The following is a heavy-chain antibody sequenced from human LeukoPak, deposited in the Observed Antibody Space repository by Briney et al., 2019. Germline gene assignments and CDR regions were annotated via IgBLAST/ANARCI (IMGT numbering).Heavy chain of an antibody. J-gene: IGHJ6*02. V-gene: IGHV1-2*06. D-gene: IGHD4-11*01. CDR1: GYTFTSYG. CDR2: INPNSGGT. CDR3: AREDSNPKYYYYYGMDV. Sequence: GASVKVSCKASGYTFTSYGISWVRQAPGEGLEWMGRINPNSGGTKYAQKFQGRVTMTRDTSISTAYMELSRLRSDDTAVYYCAREDSNPKYYYYYGMDVWGQGTTVTVSS.